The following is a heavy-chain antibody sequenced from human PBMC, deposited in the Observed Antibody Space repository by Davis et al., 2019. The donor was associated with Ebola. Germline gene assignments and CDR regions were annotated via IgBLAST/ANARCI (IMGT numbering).Heavy chain of an antibody. V-gene: IGHV1-18*01. CDR1: GYTFTSYG. J-gene: IGHJ2*01. D-gene: IGHD3-22*01. Sequence: ASVKVSCKASGYTFTSYGISWVRQAPGQGLEWMGWISAYNGNTNYAQKLQGRVTITADKSTSTAYMELSSLRSEDTAVYYCARGATYYYDSSGYYSYWYFDLWGRGTLVTVSS. CDR3: ARGATYYYDSSGYYSYWYFDL. CDR2: ISAYNGNT.